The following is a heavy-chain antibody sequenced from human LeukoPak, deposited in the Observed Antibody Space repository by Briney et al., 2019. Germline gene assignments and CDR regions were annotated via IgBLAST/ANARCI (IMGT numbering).Heavy chain of an antibody. D-gene: IGHD2-2*01. J-gene: IGHJ2*01. CDR3: AKRRPATNPWHFDV. CDR2: TSVSGST. Sequence: GGSLRLSCAASGFTVNSYAMSWVRQAPGKGLEWVSSTSVSGSTYHSDSVKGRFAISRDNSKNTLYLQMNSLRAEDTAVYYCAKRRPATNPWHFDVWGCGTLVTVSS. CDR1: GFTVNSYA. V-gene: IGHV3-23*01.